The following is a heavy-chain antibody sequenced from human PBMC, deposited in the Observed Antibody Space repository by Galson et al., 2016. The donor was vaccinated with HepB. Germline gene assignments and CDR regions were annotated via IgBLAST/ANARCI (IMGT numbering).Heavy chain of an antibody. CDR2: IIPIFGTA. CDR1: GGTFSRYA. V-gene: IGHV1-69*13. CDR3: ARDLGGGLLDY. D-gene: IGHD3-16*01. J-gene: IGHJ4*02. Sequence: SVKVSCKASGGTFSRYAVSWVRQAPGQGLEWMGGIIPIFGTANYAEKFQGRVTITADESTSTAYMELSSLRSEDTAVYYWARDLGGGLLDYWGRGTLVTVSS.